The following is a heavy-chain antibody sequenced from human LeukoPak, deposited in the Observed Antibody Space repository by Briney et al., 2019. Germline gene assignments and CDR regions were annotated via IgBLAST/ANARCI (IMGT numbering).Heavy chain of an antibody. CDR3: ARDRTSSWSGDYYMDV. Sequence: ASVKVSCKASGYTFTSYGISWVRQAPGQGLEWMGWISAYNGNTNYAQKLQGRVTMTTDTSTSTAYMELRSLRSDDTAAYYCARDRTSSWSGDYYMDVWGKGTTVTVSS. D-gene: IGHD6-13*01. CDR2: ISAYNGNT. J-gene: IGHJ6*03. V-gene: IGHV1-18*01. CDR1: GYTFTSYG.